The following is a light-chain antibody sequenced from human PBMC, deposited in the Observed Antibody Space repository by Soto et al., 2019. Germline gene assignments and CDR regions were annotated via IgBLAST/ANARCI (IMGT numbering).Light chain of an antibody. CDR1: SSDVGGYHY. Sequence: QSVLTQPPSASGSPGQSVTISCTGTSSDVGGYHYVSWYQQHPGKAPKLMIYEVSKRPSGVPNRFSGSKSGNTASLTVSGLQADDEADYYCSSYTRSNTYVFGTGTKVTVL. J-gene: IGLJ1*01. CDR3: SSYTRSNTYV. V-gene: IGLV2-8*01. CDR2: EVS.